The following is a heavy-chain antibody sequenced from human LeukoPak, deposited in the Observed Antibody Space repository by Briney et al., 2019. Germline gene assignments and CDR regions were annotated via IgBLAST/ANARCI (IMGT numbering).Heavy chain of an antibody. D-gene: IGHD6-13*01. CDR2: ISDDGSIK. CDR1: GFSFNSYA. Sequence: GRSLRLSCAASGFSFNSYAIHWVRQAPGKGLEWVAVISDDGSIKYYADSGKGRFTISRDNSKNTLYLLMNSLRTEDTAFYYCARERIATTGTGWFDPWGQGTLVTVSS. J-gene: IGHJ5*02. CDR3: ARERIATTGTGWFDP. V-gene: IGHV3-30*04.